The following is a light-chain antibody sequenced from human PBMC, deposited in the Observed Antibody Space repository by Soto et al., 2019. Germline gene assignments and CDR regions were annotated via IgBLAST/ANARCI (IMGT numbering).Light chain of an antibody. CDR3: QQYGKSRFI. Sequence: EIVLTQSPGTLSLSPGERATLSCRASQSVSSNYLAWYQQKPGQAPRLLIYGASSRATGIPDRFSGSGSGTDFTLTISRLEPEDCAVYYCQQYGKSRFIFGRGTKVDIK. J-gene: IGKJ3*01. CDR1: QSVSSNY. V-gene: IGKV3-20*01. CDR2: GAS.